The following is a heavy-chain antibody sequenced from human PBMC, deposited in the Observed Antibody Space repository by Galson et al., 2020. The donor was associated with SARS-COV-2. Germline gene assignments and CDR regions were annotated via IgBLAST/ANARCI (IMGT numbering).Heavy chain of an antibody. CDR1: GGSISSYY. CDR2: IYYSGST. J-gene: IGHJ4*02. CDR3: ARGFTATGPPRNSPLDY. V-gene: IGHV4-59*01. D-gene: IGHD5-18*01. Sequence: ASETLSLTCTVSGGSISSYYWSWIRQPPGKGLEWIGYIYYSGSTNYNPSLKSRVTISVDTSKNQFSPKLSSVTAADTAVYYCARGFTATGPPRNSPLDYWGQGTLVTVSS.